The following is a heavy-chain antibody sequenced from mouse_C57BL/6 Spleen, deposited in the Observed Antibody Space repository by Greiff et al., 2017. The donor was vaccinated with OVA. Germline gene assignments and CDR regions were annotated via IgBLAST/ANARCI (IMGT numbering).Heavy chain of an antibody. D-gene: IGHD2-5*01. CDR3: ARRDYSNSFAY. J-gene: IGHJ3*01. V-gene: IGHV1-82*01. CDR1: GYAFSSSW. CDR2: IYPGDGDT. Sequence: VQLQQSGPELVKPGASVKISCKASGYAFSSSWMNWVKQRPGKGLEWIGRIYPGDGDTNYNGKFKGKATLTADKSSSTAYMQLSSLTSEDSAVYCCARRDYSNSFAYWGQGTLVTVSA.